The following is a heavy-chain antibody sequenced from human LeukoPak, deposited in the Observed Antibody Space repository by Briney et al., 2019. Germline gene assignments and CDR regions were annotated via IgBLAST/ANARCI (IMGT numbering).Heavy chain of an antibody. CDR1: GFTFSSYA. J-gene: IGHJ4*02. Sequence: PGGSLRLSCAASGFTFSSYAMSWVRQAPGKGLEWVANIKQDGSEKYYVDSVKGRFTISRDNAKNSLYLQMNSLRAEDTAVYYCARVSPWEWHFDYWGQGTLVTVSS. V-gene: IGHV3-7*03. D-gene: IGHD3-3*01. CDR3: ARVSPWEWHFDY. CDR2: IKQDGSEK.